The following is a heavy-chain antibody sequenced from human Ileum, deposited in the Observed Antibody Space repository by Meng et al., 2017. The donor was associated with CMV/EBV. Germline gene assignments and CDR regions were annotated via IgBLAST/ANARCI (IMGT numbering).Heavy chain of an antibody. V-gene: IGHV4-39*07. CDR2: INYSGTT. CDR3: ARLVVVPAAINYFDY. CDR1: GGSISSSTYF. J-gene: IGHJ4*02. Sequence: GSLRLSCTVSGGSISSSTYFWVWVRQPPGKGLEWIGSINYSGTTYYRSSLKSRATISVDRSKNQFSLKLSSVTAADTAVYYCARLVVVPAAINYFDYWGQGTLVTVSS. D-gene: IGHD2-2*02.